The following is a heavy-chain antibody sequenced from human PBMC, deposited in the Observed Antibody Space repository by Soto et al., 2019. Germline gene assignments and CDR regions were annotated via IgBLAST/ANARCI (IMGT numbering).Heavy chain of an antibody. CDR1: GYTFTGYY. CDR3: AASRGYCSSTSCYNTPYDY. D-gene: IGHD2-2*02. Sequence: ASVKVSCKASGYTFTGYYIHCVRQAPGQGLEWMGWINPNSGGTNYAQKFQGRVTMTRDTSISTAYMEPSRLRSDDTAVYYCAASRGYCSSTSCYNTPYDYWGQGTLVTVSS. V-gene: IGHV1-2*02. J-gene: IGHJ4*02. CDR2: INPNSGGT.